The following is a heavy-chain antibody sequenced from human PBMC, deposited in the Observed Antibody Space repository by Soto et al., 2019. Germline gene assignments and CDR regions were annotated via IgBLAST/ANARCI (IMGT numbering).Heavy chain of an antibody. CDR2: ISGSGGST. CDR3: AKDPLYYYDSSGHLDY. V-gene: IGHV3-23*01. Sequence: HSDTASEFNFINHAMSWISQEPGWGLEWVSAISGSGGSTYYADSVKGRFTISRDNSKNTLYLQMNSLRAEDTAVYYCAKDPLYYYDSSGHLDYCGQGPLV. CDR1: EFNFINHA. J-gene: IGHJ4*02. D-gene: IGHD3-22*01.